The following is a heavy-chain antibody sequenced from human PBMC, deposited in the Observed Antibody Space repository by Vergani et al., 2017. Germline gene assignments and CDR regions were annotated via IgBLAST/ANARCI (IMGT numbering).Heavy chain of an antibody. J-gene: IGHJ6*02. CDR2: ISSNGGST. CDR3: ARARYYDILTGPPYTYYVMDV. CDR1: GFTFSSYA. Sequence: EVQLVESGGGLVQPGGSLRLSCAASGFTFSSYAMHWVRQAPGKGLEYVSAISSNGGSTYYANSVKGRFTISRDNSKNTLYLQMGSLRAEDMAVYYCARARYYDILTGPPYTYYVMDVWGQGTTVTVSS. V-gene: IGHV3-64*01. D-gene: IGHD3-9*01.